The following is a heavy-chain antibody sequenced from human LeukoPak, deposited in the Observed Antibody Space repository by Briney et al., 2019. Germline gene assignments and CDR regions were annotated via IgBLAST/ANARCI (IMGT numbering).Heavy chain of an antibody. CDR3: AKDGTGCGGDCYSDY. CDR1: GFTFDTYG. CDR2: ISSNSANT. Sequence: GGSLRLSCAASGFTFDTYGMSWVRQAPGKGLEWLSSISSNSANTYYADSVKGRSTISRDNSKNTLYLQMNSLRAEDTAVYYCAKDGTGCGGDCYSDYWGQGTLVTVSS. D-gene: IGHD2-21*02. V-gene: IGHV3-23*01. J-gene: IGHJ4*02.